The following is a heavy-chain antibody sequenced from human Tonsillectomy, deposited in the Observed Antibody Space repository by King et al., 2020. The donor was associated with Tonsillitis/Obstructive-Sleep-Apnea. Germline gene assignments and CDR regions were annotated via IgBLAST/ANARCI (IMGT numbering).Heavy chain of an antibody. Sequence: VQLVESGGGLVQPGGSLRLSCAASGFTFNTYAMSWVRQAPGKGLEWVSAISGSGKSTYYADSVKRRFTISRDNSKNRLYLQMNNLRAEDTAVYYCARAPPAIAYYYMAGWGKATTVTASS. CDR3: ARAPPAIAYYYMAG. J-gene: IGHJ6*03. CDR1: GFTFNTYA. CDR2: ISGSGKST. V-gene: IGHV3-23*04.